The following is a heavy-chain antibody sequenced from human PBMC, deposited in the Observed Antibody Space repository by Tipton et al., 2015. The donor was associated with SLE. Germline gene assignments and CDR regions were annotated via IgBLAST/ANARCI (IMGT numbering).Heavy chain of an antibody. D-gene: IGHD5-24*01. Sequence: SLRLSCAASGFTFGSYSMNWVRQAPGEGLEWVSSISDCSSYIYYSDSVKGRITISRDNAKISLYLQMNSVRAEYSGVYYCAREDGEAVDIWGQGTLVTVSS. CDR2: ISDCSSYI. CDR3: AREDGEAVDI. J-gene: IGHJ3*02. CDR1: GFTFGSYS. V-gene: IGHV3-21*03.